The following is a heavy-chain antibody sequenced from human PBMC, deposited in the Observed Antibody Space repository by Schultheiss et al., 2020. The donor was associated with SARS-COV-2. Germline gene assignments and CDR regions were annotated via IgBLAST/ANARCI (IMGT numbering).Heavy chain of an antibody. CDR2: SRNKANSYAT. V-gene: IGHV3-73*01. CDR3: TRLVRGVTYYYGMDV. D-gene: IGHD3-10*01. CDR1: GFTFSDHY. J-gene: IGHJ6*02. Sequence: GGSLRLSCAASGFTFSDHYMDWVRQAPGNRLEWVGRSRNKANSYATAYAASVKGRFTISRDDSKNTAYLQMNSLKTEDTAVYYCTRLVRGVTYYYGMDVWGQGTTVTVSS.